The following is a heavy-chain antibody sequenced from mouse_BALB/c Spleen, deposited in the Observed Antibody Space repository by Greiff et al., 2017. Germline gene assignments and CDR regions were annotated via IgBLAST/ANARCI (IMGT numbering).Heavy chain of an antibody. V-gene: IGHV5-6*01. J-gene: IGHJ1*01. Sequence: EVMLVESGGDLVKPGGSLKLSCAASGFTFSSYGMSWVRQTPDKRLEWVATISSGGSYTYYPDSVKGRFTISRDNAKNTLYLQMSSLKSEDTAMYYCAGHGVITTVVGSFDVWGAGTTVTVSS. D-gene: IGHD1-1*01. CDR3: AGHGVITTVVGSFDV. CDR2: ISSGGSYT. CDR1: GFTFSSYG.